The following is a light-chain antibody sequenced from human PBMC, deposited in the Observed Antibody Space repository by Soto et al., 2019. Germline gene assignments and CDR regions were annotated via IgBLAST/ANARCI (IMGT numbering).Light chain of an antibody. CDR3: SSHTAFNA. CDR2: EVS. V-gene: IGLV2-8*01. J-gene: IGLJ2*01. Sequence: QSVLTQPPSASGSPGQSVTISCTGTSSDVGAHKYVSWYQQHPGRAPKLILYEVSERPSGVPDRFSGSKSGNTASLTVSGLQAEDEADYYCSSHTAFNAFGGGTKVTVL. CDR1: SSDVGAHKY.